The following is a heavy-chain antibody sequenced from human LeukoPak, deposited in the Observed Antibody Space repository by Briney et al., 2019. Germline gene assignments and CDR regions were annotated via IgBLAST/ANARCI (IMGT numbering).Heavy chain of an antibody. Sequence: GGSLRLSCAASGFTFSSYWMSWVRQAPGKGLEWVANIKQDGSEKYYVDSVKGRFTISRDNAKNSLYLQMNSLRAEDTAVYYCARSCITMVRGVIMPYYFDYWGQGTLVTVSS. V-gene: IGHV3-7*01. CDR3: ARSCITMVRGVIMPYYFDY. J-gene: IGHJ4*02. CDR1: GFTFSSYW. CDR2: IKQDGSEK. D-gene: IGHD3-10*01.